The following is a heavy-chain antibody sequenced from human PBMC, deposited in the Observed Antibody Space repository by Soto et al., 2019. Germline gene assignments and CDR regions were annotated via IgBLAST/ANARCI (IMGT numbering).Heavy chain of an antibody. CDR3: ARRSRGGYCDY. J-gene: IGHJ4*02. CDR2: ISGSGGST. Sequence: EVQLLESGGGLVQPGGSLRLSCAASGFTFSSYAMSWVRQAPGKGLEWVSAISGSGGSTYYADSVKGRFTISRDNSKNPLYLQMNSLRSEVTAVYYCARRSRGGYCDYWGQGTLVTVSS. D-gene: IGHD6-19*01. CDR1: GFTFSSYA. V-gene: IGHV3-23*01.